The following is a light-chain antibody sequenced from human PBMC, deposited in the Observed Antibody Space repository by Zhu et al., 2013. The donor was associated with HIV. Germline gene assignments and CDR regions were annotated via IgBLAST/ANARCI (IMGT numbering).Light chain of an antibody. CDR3: HHYNTFST. Sequence: DIQITQSPSVLSASVGDRVTITCRASQSFGRFGSGLAWYQQKPGKAPKLLIYQASTLGNGVPSRFSGSGSDTEFTLTINDLQPDDFATYYCHHYNTFSTFGQGTRVEV. V-gene: IGKV1-5*03. J-gene: IGKJ1*01. CDR2: QAS. CDR1: QSFGRFGSG.